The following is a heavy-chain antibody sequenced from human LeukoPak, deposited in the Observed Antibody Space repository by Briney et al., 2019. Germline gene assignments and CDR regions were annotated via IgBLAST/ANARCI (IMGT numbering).Heavy chain of an antibody. Sequence: PSETLSLTCTVSGGSMNDYYWSWIRQPPGKGLEWIASFYYSGSTAYNPSLKSRATISLDTSKNQVSLNLNSVTAADTAVYYCARNGRDGSGYSSNWFDPWGQGTLVTVSS. J-gene: IGHJ5*02. D-gene: IGHD3-22*01. V-gene: IGHV4-59*01. CDR3: ARNGRDGSGYSSNWFDP. CDR1: GGSMNDYY. CDR2: FYYSGST.